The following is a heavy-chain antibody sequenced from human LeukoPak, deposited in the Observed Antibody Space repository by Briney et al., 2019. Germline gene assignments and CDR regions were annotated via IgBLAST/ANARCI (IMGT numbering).Heavy chain of an antibody. CDR3: AKDRGRYGFWSGCDY. CDR2: IRYDGSDK. D-gene: IGHD3-3*01. V-gene: IGHV3-30*02. CDR1: GFTFNNYG. Sequence: GGSLRLSCAASGFTFNNYGIHWVRQAPGEGLEWVAFIRYDGSDKYYADSVKGRFTISRDSSKNTLSLQMNSLRAEDTAVYYCAKDRGRYGFWSGCDYWGQGTLVTVSS. J-gene: IGHJ4*02.